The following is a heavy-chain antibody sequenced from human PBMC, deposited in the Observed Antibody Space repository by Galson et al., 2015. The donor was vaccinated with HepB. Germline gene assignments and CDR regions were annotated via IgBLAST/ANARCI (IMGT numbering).Heavy chain of an antibody. CDR2: IRSKANSYAT. CDR3: TSTYSGSSGPGC. D-gene: IGHD1-26*01. CDR1: GFTFSGSA. J-gene: IGHJ4*02. Sequence: SLRLSCAASGFTFSGSAMHWVRQASGKGLEWVCRIRSKANSYATAYAASVKGRFTISRDDSKNTAYLQMNSLKTEDTAVYYCTSTYSGSSGPGCWGQGTLVTVSS. V-gene: IGHV3-73*01.